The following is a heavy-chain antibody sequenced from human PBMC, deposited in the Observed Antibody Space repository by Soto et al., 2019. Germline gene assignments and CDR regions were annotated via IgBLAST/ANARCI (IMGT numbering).Heavy chain of an antibody. CDR1: RDTFSSSG. CDR3: ARSGYSYGPFFD. CDR2: FIPIFGTA. V-gene: IGHV1-69*01. Sequence: QVQLEQSGAEMKKPGSSVKVSCKASRDTFSSSGFSWVRRAPGQGLEWMGGFIPIFGTANYAPNFQGRVSITADESTGMFYMELSSLRSDDTAVYYCARSGYSYGPFFDWGQGTLVSVSS. J-gene: IGHJ4*02. D-gene: IGHD5-18*01.